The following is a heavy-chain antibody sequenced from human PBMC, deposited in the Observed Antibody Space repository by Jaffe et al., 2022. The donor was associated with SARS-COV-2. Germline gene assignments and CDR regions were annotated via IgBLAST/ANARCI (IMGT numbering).Heavy chain of an antibody. CDR1: GFTFSSYE. Sequence: EVQLVESGGGLVQPGGSLRLSCAASGFTFSSYEMNWVRQAPGKGLEWVSYISSSGSTIYYADSVKGRFTISRDNAKNSLYLQMNSLRAEDTAVYYCARVRYYDSSGDDYWGQGTLVTVSS. V-gene: IGHV3-48*03. CDR2: ISSSGSTI. CDR3: ARVRYYDSSGDDY. J-gene: IGHJ4*02. D-gene: IGHD3-22*01.